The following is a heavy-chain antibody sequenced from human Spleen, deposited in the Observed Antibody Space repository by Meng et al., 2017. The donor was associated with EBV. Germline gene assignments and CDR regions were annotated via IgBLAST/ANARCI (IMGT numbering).Heavy chain of an antibody. CDR3: ASESGRGFTPDY. Sequence: QVQLVQSGAEVKKPXXXXXVXCKTSGGTFRSDAISWVRQGPGQGLEWMGGLIPMSGAPHYAQKFQDRVTITADESTSTHYMDLSGLRSEDTAVYYCASESGRGFTPDYWGQGTLVTVSS. CDR1: GGTFRSDA. CDR2: LIPMSGAP. J-gene: IGHJ4*02. V-gene: IGHV1-69*01. D-gene: IGHD3-10*01.